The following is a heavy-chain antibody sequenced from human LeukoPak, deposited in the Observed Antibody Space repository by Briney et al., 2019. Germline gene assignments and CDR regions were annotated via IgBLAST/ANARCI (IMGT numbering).Heavy chain of an antibody. V-gene: IGHV3-20*04. CDR1: GFSVHGDG. CDR2: INWNGGDK. CDR3: ARSPEWDPKQLGFKYFDY. D-gene: IGHD1-26*01. Sequence: PGGSLRLSCAASGFSVHGDGMSWVRQAPGKGLEWVSGINWNGGDKRYADSVRGRFTISRDNAKNSLYLHMNSLRGEDTALYYCARSPEWDPKQLGFKYFDYWGQGTLVTVSS. J-gene: IGHJ4*02.